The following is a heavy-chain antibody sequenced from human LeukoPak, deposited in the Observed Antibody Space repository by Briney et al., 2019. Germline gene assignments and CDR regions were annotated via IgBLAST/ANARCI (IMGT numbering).Heavy chain of an antibody. V-gene: IGHV3-23*01. Sequence: PGGSLRLSCAASGFTFSSYAMSWVRQAPGKGLEWVSVTSGSGASTYYADSVKGRFTISRDNSRNTVYLQMNSLRAEDTAVYYCARPVLIRSDSSDPNWFDPWGQGTLVTVSS. CDR1: GFTFSSYA. CDR2: TSGSGAST. D-gene: IGHD3-22*01. J-gene: IGHJ5*02. CDR3: ARPVLIRSDSSDPNWFDP.